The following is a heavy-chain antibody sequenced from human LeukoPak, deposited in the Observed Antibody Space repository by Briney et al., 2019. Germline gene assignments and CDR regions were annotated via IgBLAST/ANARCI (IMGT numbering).Heavy chain of an antibody. CDR1: GFTFSSYA. D-gene: IGHD1-26*01. CDR3: AKGSGSYFSYFDY. CDR2: ISGSGGST. V-gene: IGHV3-23*01. J-gene: IGHJ4*02. Sequence: PGGSLRLSCAASGFTFSSYAMSWVRQAPGKGLEWVSAISGSGGSTYYADSVKGRSTISRDNSKNTLYLQMNSLRAEDTAVYYCAKGSGSYFSYFDYWGQGTLVTVSS.